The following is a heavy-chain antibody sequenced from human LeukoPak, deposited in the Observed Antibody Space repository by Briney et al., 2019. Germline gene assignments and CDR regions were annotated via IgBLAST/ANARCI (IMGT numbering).Heavy chain of an antibody. CDR3: ARDQQLVPNWFDP. CDR2: INPNSGGT. Sequence: GASVKVSCTASGYTFTGYYMHWVRQAPGQGLEWMGWINPNSGGTNYAQKLQGRVTMTTDTSTSTAYMELRSLRSDDTAVYYCARDQQLVPNWFDPWGQGTLVTVSS. D-gene: IGHD6-13*01. CDR1: GYTFTGYY. V-gene: IGHV1-2*02. J-gene: IGHJ5*02.